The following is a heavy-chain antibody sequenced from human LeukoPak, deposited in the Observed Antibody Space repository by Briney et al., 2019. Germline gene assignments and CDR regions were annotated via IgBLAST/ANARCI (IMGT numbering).Heavy chain of an antibody. CDR3: ARGDYDFWSSYQSYNWFDP. D-gene: IGHD3-3*01. Sequence: ASVKVSCKASGYTFTGYYIHWVRQAPGQGLEWMGWINPDSGGTKYAQKFHDRVTMTRDTSATTAYMELSRLRPDDTAVYYCARGDYDFWSSYQSYNWFDPWGQGTLVTVSS. CDR2: INPDSGGT. V-gene: IGHV1-2*02. J-gene: IGHJ5*02. CDR1: GYTFTGYY.